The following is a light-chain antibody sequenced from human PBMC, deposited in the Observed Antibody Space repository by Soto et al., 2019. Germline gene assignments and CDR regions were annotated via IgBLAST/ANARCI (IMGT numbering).Light chain of an antibody. CDR3: QQLNSYPLT. Sequence: EIVLTQSPGTPSLSPGERATLSCRASQSVSSSYLAWYQQKLGQDPRLLIYGASARATGIPARFSGSGSGTEFTLTISSLQPEDFATYYCQQLNSYPLTFGGGTKVDIK. J-gene: IGKJ4*01. V-gene: IGKV3-20*01. CDR2: GAS. CDR1: QSVSSSY.